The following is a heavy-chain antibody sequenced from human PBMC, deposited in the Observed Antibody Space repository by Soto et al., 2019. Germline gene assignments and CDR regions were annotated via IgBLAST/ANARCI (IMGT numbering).Heavy chain of an antibody. CDR2: LHYTGND. V-gene: IGHV4-59*01. CDR3: ARSGNSFAGVI. D-gene: IGHD3-16*01. Sequence: SETLSLTCTVSRISMNDYYGSQIRQSPGKGLAHIGYLHYTGNDTYNPSLRSRVSISMARSKIQFSLNLRSVTAAATATYSCARSGNSFAGVIWGQGILVTVSS. CDR1: RISMNDYY. J-gene: IGHJ4*02.